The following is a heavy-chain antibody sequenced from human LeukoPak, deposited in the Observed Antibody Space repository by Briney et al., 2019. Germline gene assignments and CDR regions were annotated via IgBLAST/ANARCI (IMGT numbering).Heavy chain of an antibody. CDR3: ARGRLGELSRPDY. Sequence: ASVKVSCKASGGTFSSYAISWVRQAPGQGLEWMGGIIPIFGTANYAQKFQGRVTITADESTSTAYMELSSLRSEDTAVYCCARGRLGELSRPDYWGQGTLVTVSS. V-gene: IGHV1-69*13. D-gene: IGHD3-16*02. J-gene: IGHJ4*02. CDR2: IIPIFGTA. CDR1: GGTFSSYA.